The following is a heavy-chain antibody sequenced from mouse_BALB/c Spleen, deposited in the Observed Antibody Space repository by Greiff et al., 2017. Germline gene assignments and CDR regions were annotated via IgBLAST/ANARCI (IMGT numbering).Heavy chain of an antibody. J-gene: IGHJ4*01. CDR2: IDPSDSET. CDR1: GYTFTSYW. V-gene: IGHV1-69*02. Sequence: VKPGAPVKLSCKASGYTFTSYWMNWVKQRPGRGLEWIGRIDPSDSETHYNQKFKDKATLTVDKSSSTAYIQLSSLTSEDSAVYYCARRGVGDAMDYWGQGTSVTVSS. CDR3: ARRGVGDAMDY. D-gene: IGHD1-1*01.